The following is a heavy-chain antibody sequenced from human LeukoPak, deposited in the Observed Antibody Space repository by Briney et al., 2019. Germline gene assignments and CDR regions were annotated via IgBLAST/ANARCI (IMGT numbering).Heavy chain of an antibody. CDR1: GGSISSYY. D-gene: IGHD6-13*01. J-gene: IGHJ4*02. CDR2: IYYSGST. CDR3: ARAHTSSWYMDY. V-gene: IGHV4-59*01. Sequence: PSETLSFTCSVSGGSISSYYWSWIRQPPGKGLEWIGYIYYSGSTNYNPSLKSRVTISVDTSENQLSLKLSSVTAADTALYYCARAHTSSWYMDYWGQGTLVTVSS.